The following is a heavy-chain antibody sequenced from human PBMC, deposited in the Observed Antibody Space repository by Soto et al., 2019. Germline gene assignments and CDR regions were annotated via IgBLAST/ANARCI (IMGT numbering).Heavy chain of an antibody. V-gene: IGHV5-51*01. Sequence: HGESLKISRKGSGYSFTSYWIGWVRQMPGKGLEWMGIVYPGDSDTRYSPSFQGQVTISADKSISTAYLQWSSLKASDTAMYYCARQGGYCSSTSCHLYGMDVWGQGTTVTVSS. D-gene: IGHD2-2*01. CDR3: ARQGGYCSSTSCHLYGMDV. CDR2: VYPGDSDT. CDR1: GYSFTSYW. J-gene: IGHJ6*02.